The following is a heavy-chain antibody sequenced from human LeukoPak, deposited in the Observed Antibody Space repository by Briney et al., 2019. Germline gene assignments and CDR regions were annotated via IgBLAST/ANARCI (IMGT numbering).Heavy chain of an antibody. CDR1: GFTFSSYW. CDR3: AKTHYYGSGSPAGY. CDR2: IKQDGSEK. V-gene: IGHV3-7*01. D-gene: IGHD3-10*01. Sequence: GGSLRLSCAASGFTFSSYWMSWVRQAPGKGPEWVANIKQDGSEKYYVDSVKGRFTISRDNSKNTLYLQMNSLRAEDTAVYYCAKTHYYGSGSPAGYWGQGTLVTVSS. J-gene: IGHJ4*02.